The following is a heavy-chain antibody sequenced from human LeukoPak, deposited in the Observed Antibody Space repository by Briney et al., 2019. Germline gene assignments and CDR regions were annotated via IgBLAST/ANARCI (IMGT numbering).Heavy chain of an antibody. J-gene: IGHJ4*02. Sequence: GGSLRLSCAASGFTFSSYWMSWVRQAPGKGLEWVANIKQDGSEKYYVDSVKGRFTISRDNAKNSLYLQMTSLRAEDTAVYYCARARTSDYVWGTYRVQTEFDCWGQGTLVTVSS. V-gene: IGHV3-7*03. CDR3: ARARTSDYVWGTYRVQTEFDC. D-gene: IGHD3-16*02. CDR2: IKQDGSEK. CDR1: GFTFSSYW.